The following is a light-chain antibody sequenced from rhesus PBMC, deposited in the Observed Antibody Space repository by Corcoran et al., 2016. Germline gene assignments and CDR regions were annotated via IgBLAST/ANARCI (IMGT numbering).Light chain of an antibody. V-gene: IGKV1-33*02. CDR3: QQGYSTPYS. CDR2: AAA. CDR1: QGSSNA. Sequence: DIQMSQSPSSLSESVGDKVTITCRASQGSSNALAWYQQKPGKAPKLRIYAAANLESGVPSRFSGRRSGTDFTLTISSLQPEDFATYYCQQGYSTPYSFGQGTKVAIK. J-gene: IGKJ2*01.